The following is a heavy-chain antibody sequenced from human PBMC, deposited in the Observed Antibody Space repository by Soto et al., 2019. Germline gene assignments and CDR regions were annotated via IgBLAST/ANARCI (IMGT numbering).Heavy chain of an antibody. CDR1: GGSISSYY. J-gene: IGHJ4*02. V-gene: IGHV4-59*08. Sequence: SETLSLTCTVSGGSISSYYWSWIRQPPGKGLEWIGYIYYSGSTNYNPSLKSRVTISVDTPKNQFSLKLSSVTAADTAVYYCVGGITMVRGVITRPYYFDYWGQGTLVTVSS. CDR3: VGGITMVRGVITRPYYFDY. D-gene: IGHD3-10*01. CDR2: IYYSGST.